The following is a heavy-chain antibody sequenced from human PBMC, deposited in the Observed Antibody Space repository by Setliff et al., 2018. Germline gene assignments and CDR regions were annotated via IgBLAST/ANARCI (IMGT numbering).Heavy chain of an antibody. D-gene: IGHD2-2*01. CDR2: ISAYNGHT. CDR3: SRLVRFCTRTSCQRLSGDDY. Sequence: ASVKVSCKASGYNFAESIVSWVRQAPGQGLEWMGWISAYNGHTCSAQKFQARVTLTTDTSTTTAYMDLRSLRPDDTAIYFCSRLVRFCTRTSCQRLSGDDYWGQGTLVTVSS. J-gene: IGHJ4*02. V-gene: IGHV1-18*01. CDR1: GYNFAESI.